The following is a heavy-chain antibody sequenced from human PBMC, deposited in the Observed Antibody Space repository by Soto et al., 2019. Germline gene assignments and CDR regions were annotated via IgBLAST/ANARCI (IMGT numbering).Heavy chain of an antibody. CDR3: ARGTLRRDGYKPY. Sequence: ASVKVSCKASGYTFTGYYMHWVRQAPGQGLGWMGWINPNSGGTNYAQKFQGRVTMTRDTSISTAYMELSRLRSDDTAVYYCARGTLRRDGYKPYWGQGTLVTVSS. V-gene: IGHV1-2*02. CDR2: INPNSGGT. J-gene: IGHJ4*02. CDR1: GYTFTGYY. D-gene: IGHD5-12*01.